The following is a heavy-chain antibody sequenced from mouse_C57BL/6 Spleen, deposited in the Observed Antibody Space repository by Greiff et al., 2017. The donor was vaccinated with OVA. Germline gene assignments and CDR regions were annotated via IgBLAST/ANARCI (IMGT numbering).Heavy chain of an antibody. CDR2: IYPGDGDT. D-gene: IGHD1-1*01. Sequence: QFQLQQSGPELVKPGASVKISCKASGYAFSSSWMNWVKQRPGKGLEWIGRIYPGDGDTNYNGKFKGKATLTADKSSSTAYMQLSSLTSEDSAVYCCARPENYGSTWFAYWGQGTLVTVSA. CDR1: GYAFSSSW. CDR3: ARPENYGSTWFAY. V-gene: IGHV1-82*01. J-gene: IGHJ3*01.